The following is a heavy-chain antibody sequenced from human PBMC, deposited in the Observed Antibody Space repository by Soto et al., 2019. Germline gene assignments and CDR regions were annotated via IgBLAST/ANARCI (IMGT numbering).Heavy chain of an antibody. CDR1: GYTFTSYG. J-gene: IGHJ4*02. CDR3: ARGEYYYDSSGYYYPNFDY. V-gene: IGHV1-18*01. Sequence: GASGKVSCKASGYTFTSYGISWVRQAPGQGLEWMGWISAYNGNTNYAQKLQGRVTMTTDTSTSTAYMELRSLRSDDTAVYYCARGEYYYDSSGYYYPNFDYWGQGTLVTVSS. CDR2: ISAYNGNT. D-gene: IGHD3-22*01.